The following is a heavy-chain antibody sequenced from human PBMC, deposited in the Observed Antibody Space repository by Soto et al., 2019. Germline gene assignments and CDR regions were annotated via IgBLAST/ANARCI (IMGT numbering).Heavy chain of an antibody. V-gene: IGHV5-51*01. J-gene: IGHJ3*02. CDR2: IYPGDSDT. CDR1: GYSFTSYW. CDR3: ARQLKYYYDSSGYYPNAFDI. Sequence: GESLKISCKGSGYSFTSYWIGWVRQMPGKGLEWMGIIYPGDSDTRYSPSFQGQVTISADKSISTAYLQWSSLKASDTAMYHCARQLKYYYDSSGYYPNAFDIWGQGTMVTVSS. D-gene: IGHD3-22*01.